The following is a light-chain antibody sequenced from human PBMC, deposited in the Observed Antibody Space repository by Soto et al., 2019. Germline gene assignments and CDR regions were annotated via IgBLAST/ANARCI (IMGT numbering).Light chain of an antibody. CDR2: GAS. J-gene: IGKJ3*01. Sequence: EIVLTQSPGTLSLSPGERATLSCRASQSVSSSYLAWYQQKPGQAPRLLIYGASSRATGIPDRFSGSGSGTDFTLTISRLELEDFAVYYCQQYGSPPTLGPGTRVDI. V-gene: IGKV3-20*01. CDR3: QQYGSPPT. CDR1: QSVSSSY.